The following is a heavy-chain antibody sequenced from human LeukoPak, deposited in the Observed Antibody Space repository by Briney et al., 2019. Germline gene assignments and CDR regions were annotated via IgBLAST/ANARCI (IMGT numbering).Heavy chain of an antibody. V-gene: IGHV3-21*01. CDR2: ISSSSSYI. CDR3: AREPQLLNAFDI. D-gene: IGHD2-2*01. Sequence: PGGSLRLSCAASGFTFSSYSMNWVRQAPGKGLEWVSSISSSSSYIYYADLVKGRFTISRDNAKNSLYLQMNSLRAEDTAVYYCAREPQLLNAFDIWGQGTMVTVSS. J-gene: IGHJ3*02. CDR1: GFTFSSYS.